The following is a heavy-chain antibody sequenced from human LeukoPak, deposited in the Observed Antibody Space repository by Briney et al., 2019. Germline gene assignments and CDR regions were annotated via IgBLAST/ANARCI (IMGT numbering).Heavy chain of an antibody. CDR3: ARIFSATVYYYYGMDV. V-gene: IGHV3-74*01. Sequence: PGGSLRLSCAASGFTFSSYWMHWVRQAPGKGLVWVSRINSDGSSTSYADSVKGRFTISRDNAKNTLYLQTNSLRAEDTAVYYCARIFSATVYYYYGMDVWGQGTTVTVSS. CDR2: INSDGSST. CDR1: GFTFSSYW. J-gene: IGHJ6*02. D-gene: IGHD1-26*01.